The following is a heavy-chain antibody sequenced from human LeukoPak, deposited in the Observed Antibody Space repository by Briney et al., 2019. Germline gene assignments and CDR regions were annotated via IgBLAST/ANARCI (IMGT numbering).Heavy chain of an antibody. CDR1: GGTFSSYA. Sequence: SVKVSCKASGGTFSSYAISWVRQAPGQGLEWMGRIIPIFGIANYAQKFQGRVTTTADKSTSTAYMELSSLRSEDTAVYYCARDRGYCSGGSCPAALDYWGQGTLVTVSS. J-gene: IGHJ4*02. CDR2: IIPIFGIA. CDR3: ARDRGYCSGGSCPAALDY. D-gene: IGHD2-15*01. V-gene: IGHV1-69*04.